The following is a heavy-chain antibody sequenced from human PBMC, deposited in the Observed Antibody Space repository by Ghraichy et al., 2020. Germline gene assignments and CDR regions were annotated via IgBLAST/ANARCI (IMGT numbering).Heavy chain of an antibody. Sequence: GGSLRLSCAASGFTFSSYAMSWVRQAPGKGLEWVSAISGSGGSTYYADSVKGRFTISRDNSKNTLYLQMNSLRAEDTAVYYCAKDGYYDFWSGYYIKEIYWYFDLWGRGTLVTVSS. D-gene: IGHD3-3*01. V-gene: IGHV3-23*01. CDR2: ISGSGGST. CDR3: AKDGYYDFWSGYYIKEIYWYFDL. CDR1: GFTFSSYA. J-gene: IGHJ2*01.